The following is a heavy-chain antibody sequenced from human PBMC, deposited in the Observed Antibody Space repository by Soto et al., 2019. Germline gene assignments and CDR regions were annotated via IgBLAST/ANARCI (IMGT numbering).Heavy chain of an antibody. CDR3: ARDGWEPNNAFDI. J-gene: IGHJ3*02. D-gene: IGHD1-26*01. Sequence: GGSLRLSCAASGFTFSSYAMHWVRQAPGKGLEWVAVISYDGSNKYYADSVKGRFTISRDNSKNTLYLQMNSLRAEDTAVYYCARDGWEPNNAFDIWGQGTMVTVSS. CDR1: GFTFSSYA. V-gene: IGHV3-30-3*01. CDR2: ISYDGSNK.